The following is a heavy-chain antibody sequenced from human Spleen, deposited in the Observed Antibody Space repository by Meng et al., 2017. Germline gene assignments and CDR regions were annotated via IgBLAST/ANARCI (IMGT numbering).Heavy chain of an antibody. V-gene: IGHV3-21*01. CDR2: ISSSSSYI. J-gene: IGHJ6*01. D-gene: IGHD3-3*01. CDR1: GFTFSSYS. CDR3: ARIGGFWSGCPIYYYYYGKDV. Sequence: GESLKISCAASGFTFSSYSMNWVRQAPGKGLEWVSSISSSSSYIYYADSVKGRFTISRDNARNSLYLQMNSLRAEDTAVYYCARIGGFWSGCPIYYYYYGKDVCGQAIT.